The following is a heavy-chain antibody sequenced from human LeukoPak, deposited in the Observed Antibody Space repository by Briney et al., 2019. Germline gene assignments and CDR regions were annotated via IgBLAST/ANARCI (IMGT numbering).Heavy chain of an antibody. CDR1: GGSISSYY. Sequence: SETLSLTCTVSGGSISSYYWSWIRQPPGKGLEWIGYIYYSGSTNYNPSLKSRVTISVDTSKNQFSLKLSSVPAADTAVYYCARSRRVSNWFDPWGQGTLVTVSS. CDR2: IYYSGST. V-gene: IGHV4-59*13. J-gene: IGHJ5*02. CDR3: ARSRRVSNWFDP.